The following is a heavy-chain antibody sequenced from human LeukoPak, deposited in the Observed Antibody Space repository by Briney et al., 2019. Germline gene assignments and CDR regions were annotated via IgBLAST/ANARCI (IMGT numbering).Heavy chain of an antibody. CDR2: ISTSGST. D-gene: IGHD6-13*01. CDR3: ARDGSWYAGTYYYYYYMDV. Sequence: SETLSLTCTVSGGSISSYYWSWIRQPAGKALESIGHISTSGSTNYNPSLKSRVTMSVDTSKNQFSLKLNSVTAADTAVYYCARDGSWYAGTYYYYYYMDVWGKGTTVTVSS. J-gene: IGHJ6*03. CDR1: GGSISSYY. V-gene: IGHV4-4*07.